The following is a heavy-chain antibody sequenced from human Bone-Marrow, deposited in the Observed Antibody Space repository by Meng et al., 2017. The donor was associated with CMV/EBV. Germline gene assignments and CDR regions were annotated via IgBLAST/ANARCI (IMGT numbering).Heavy chain of an antibody. D-gene: IGHD3-9*01. Sequence: ASTKVSCKASGYTFTGYYMHWVRQAPGQELEWMGWINPNSGGTNYAQKFQGRVTMTRDTSISTAYMELSRLRSDDTDVYYCARSVPTGYYYYGMDVWGQGTTVTVSS. V-gene: IGHV1-2*02. J-gene: IGHJ6*02. CDR2: INPNSGGT. CDR1: GYTFTGYY. CDR3: ARSVPTGYYYYGMDV.